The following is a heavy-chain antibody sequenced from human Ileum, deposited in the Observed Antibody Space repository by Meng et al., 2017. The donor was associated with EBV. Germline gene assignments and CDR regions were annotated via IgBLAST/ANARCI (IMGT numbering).Heavy chain of an antibody. CDR2: INHSGST. CDR1: GGSFKGYY. D-gene: IGHD4-17*01. J-gene: IGHJ4*02. Sequence: VQVEQGGAGVLNPSETLAITCAVYGGSFKGYYWSWRRQPPGKGLELIGEINHSGSTNYNPALKSRVTISVDTSKNQFALKLSSVTAADTAVYYCARGRGYGDYGSLYCGQGTLVTVSS. V-gene: IGHV4-34*01. CDR3: ARGRGYGDYGSLY.